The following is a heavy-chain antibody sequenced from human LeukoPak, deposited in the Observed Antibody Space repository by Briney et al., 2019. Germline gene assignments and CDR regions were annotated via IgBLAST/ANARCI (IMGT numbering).Heavy chain of an antibody. V-gene: IGHV3-30*02. CDR1: GFTFSLYG. J-gene: IGHJ4*02. Sequence: GGSLRLSCAASGFTFSLYGIHWVRQAPGKGLEWLAFILFDGSNTEYADSVKGRFTISRDNSKNTLYLQMNTLRTEDTGVYYCANQKLSGTYLPDQWGQGILVTVSS. CDR2: ILFDGSNT. D-gene: IGHD3-10*01. CDR3: ANQKLSGTYLPDQ.